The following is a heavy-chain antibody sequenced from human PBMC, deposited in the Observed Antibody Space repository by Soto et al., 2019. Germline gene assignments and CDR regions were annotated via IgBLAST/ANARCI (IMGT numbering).Heavy chain of an antibody. J-gene: IGHJ4*02. CDR3: ARVGHYDSSGYYLALDH. V-gene: IGHV1-3*01. D-gene: IGHD3-22*01. CDR2: LNGGNGNT. Sequence: GAAGKVSCKASGYTFTSYALTWGRPAPGQSLEWMGWLNGGNGNTKYSQTFQGRLTISRDTSATTAYMELSSLRSEDTAVYYCARVGHYDSSGYYLALDHWGQGTLVTVSS. CDR1: GYTFTSYA.